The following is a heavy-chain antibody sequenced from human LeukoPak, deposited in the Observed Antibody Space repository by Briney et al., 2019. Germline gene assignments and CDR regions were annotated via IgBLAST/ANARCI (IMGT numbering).Heavy chain of an antibody. D-gene: IGHD1-26*01. CDR3: ARESGRSAFDI. J-gene: IGHJ3*02. CDR2: IYYSGST. Sequence: SETLSLTCTVSGGSISSSSYYWGWIRQPPGKGLEWIGSIYYSGSTYYNPSLKSRVTISVDTSKNQFSLKLSSVTAADTAVYYCARESGRSAFDIWGQGTMVTVSS. CDR1: GGSISSSSYY. V-gene: IGHV4-39*07.